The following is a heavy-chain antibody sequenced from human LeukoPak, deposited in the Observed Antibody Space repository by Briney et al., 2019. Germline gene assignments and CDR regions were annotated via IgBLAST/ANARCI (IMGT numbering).Heavy chain of an antibody. CDR3: ARDLRLRGGVFDY. CDR1: GFTFGRYS. D-gene: IGHD3-10*01. CDR2: ISSSSSYI. J-gene: IGHJ4*02. V-gene: IGHV3-21*01. Sequence: PGGSLRLSCAASGFTFGRYSMNWVRQVPGKGLEWVSSISSSSSYIYYADSVKGRFTISRDNAKNSLYLQMNSLRAEDTAVYYCARDLRLRGGVFDYWGQGTLVTVSS.